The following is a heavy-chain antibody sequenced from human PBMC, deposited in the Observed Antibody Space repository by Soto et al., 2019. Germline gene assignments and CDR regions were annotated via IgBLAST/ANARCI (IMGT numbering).Heavy chain of an antibody. D-gene: IGHD6-19*01. J-gene: IGHJ6*02. CDR2: IYYSGST. Sequence: QVQLQESGPGLVKPSETLSLTCTVSGGSVSSGSYYWSWIRQPPGKGLEWIGYIYYSGSTNYNPSLKSRVTISVDTSKNQFSLKLSSVTAADTAVYYCARGTNSSGWHYYYYGMDVWGQGTTVTVSS. V-gene: IGHV4-61*01. CDR1: GGSVSSGSYY. CDR3: ARGTNSSGWHYYYYGMDV.